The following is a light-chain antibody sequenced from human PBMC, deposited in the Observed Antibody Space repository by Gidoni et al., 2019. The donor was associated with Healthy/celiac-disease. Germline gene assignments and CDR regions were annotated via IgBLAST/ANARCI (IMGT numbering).Light chain of an antibody. Sequence: IVLTQSPATLSLSPGERATLSCRASQSVSSYLAWYQQKPGQAPRLLIYDASNRATGIPARFSGSGSGTDFTLTISSLEPEDFAVYYCQQRSNWPPLTFXGXTKVEI. CDR1: QSVSSY. J-gene: IGKJ4*01. CDR2: DAS. CDR3: QQRSNWPPLT. V-gene: IGKV3-11*01.